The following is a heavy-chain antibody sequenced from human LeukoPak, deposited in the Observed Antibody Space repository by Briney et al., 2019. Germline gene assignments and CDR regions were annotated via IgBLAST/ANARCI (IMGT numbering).Heavy chain of an antibody. V-gene: IGHV4-38-2*02. CDR3: ARHKYSSGWPPEGAFDI. CDR2: IYHSGST. D-gene: IGHD6-19*01. Sequence: PSETLSLTCTVSGYSISSGYYWGWTRPPPGKGLEWIGQIYHSGSTSYNPSLKSRVTISVDTSKTQFSLKLSSVTAADTAVYYCARHKYSSGWPPEGAFDIWGQGTMVTVSS. J-gene: IGHJ3*02. CDR1: GYSISSGYY.